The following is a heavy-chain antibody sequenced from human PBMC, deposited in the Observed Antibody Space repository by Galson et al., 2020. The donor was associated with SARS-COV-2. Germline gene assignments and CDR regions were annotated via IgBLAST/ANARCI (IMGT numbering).Heavy chain of an antibody. V-gene: IGHV4-31*03. CDR1: GGSISSGGYS. CDR3: ARTQCDDTSGYTNWYFDL. J-gene: IGHJ2*01. CDR2: IYYSGYP. Sequence: SETLSLTCTVSGGSISSGGYSWSWIRQYPGKGLEWIGHIYYSGYPYYNPSLKSRVIISVDTSKNQFSLRLSSVTAADTAMYYWARTQCDDTSGYTNWYFDLWGRGTLVTVSS. D-gene: IGHD3-22*01.